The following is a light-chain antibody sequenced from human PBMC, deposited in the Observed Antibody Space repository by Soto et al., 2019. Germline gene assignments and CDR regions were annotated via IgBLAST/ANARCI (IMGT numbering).Light chain of an antibody. V-gene: IGKV3-20*01. CDR1: QSVSSSY. J-gene: IGKJ1*01. Sequence: EIVLTQSPGTLSLSPGERATLSCRACQSVSSSYLAWYQQKPGQAPRLLIYGASSRATGIPDRFSGSGSGTEFPLTITGLEPEDFAVYSCQQYGSSPETFGQGAKVDIK. CDR3: QQYGSSPET. CDR2: GAS.